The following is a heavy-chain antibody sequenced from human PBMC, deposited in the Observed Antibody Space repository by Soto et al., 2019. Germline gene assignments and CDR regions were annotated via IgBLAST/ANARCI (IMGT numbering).Heavy chain of an antibody. D-gene: IGHD3-3*01. CDR1: GFTFSSYA. CDR3: ARGASYDFWSGPDY. Sequence: QVQLVESGGGVVQPGRSLRLSCAASGFTFSSYAMHWVRQAPGKGLEWVAVISYDGNNKYYADSVKGRFTISRDNFKDTLYLQMNSLRAEDTAVYYCARGASYDFWSGPDYWGQGTLVTVSS. J-gene: IGHJ4*02. CDR2: ISYDGNNK. V-gene: IGHV3-30-3*01.